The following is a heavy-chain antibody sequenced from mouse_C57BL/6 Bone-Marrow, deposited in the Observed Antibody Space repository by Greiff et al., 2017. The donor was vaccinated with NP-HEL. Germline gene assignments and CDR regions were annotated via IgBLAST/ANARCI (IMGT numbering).Heavy chain of an antibody. V-gene: IGHV1-15*01. J-gene: IGHJ1*03. CDR2: IDPETGCT. Sequence: QVQLQQSGAELVRPGASVTLSCKASGYTFTDYEMHWVKQTPVHGLEWIGAIDPETGCTAYNQKFKGKAILTADKSSSTAYLELRSLTSEDSAVYYCTRHYGYWYFDVWGTGTTVTVSS. CDR3: TRHYGYWYFDV. D-gene: IGHD1-1*01. CDR1: GYTFTDYE.